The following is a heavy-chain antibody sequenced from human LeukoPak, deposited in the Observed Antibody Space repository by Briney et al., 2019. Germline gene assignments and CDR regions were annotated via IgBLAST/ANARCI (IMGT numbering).Heavy chain of an antibody. D-gene: IGHD6-13*01. J-gene: IGHJ4*02. CDR2: MNPNSGNT. Sequence: ASVKVSCKASGYTFTSYDINWVRQATAQGLERMGWMNPNSGNTGYAQKFQGRVTMTRNTSISTAYMELSSLRSEDTAVYYCARGPGYSSSWYHFYWGQGTLVTVSS. V-gene: IGHV1-8*01. CDR1: GYTFTSYD. CDR3: ARGPGYSSSWYHFY.